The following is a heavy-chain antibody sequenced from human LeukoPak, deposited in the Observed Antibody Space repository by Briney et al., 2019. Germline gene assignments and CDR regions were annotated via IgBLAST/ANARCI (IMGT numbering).Heavy chain of an antibody. Sequence: ASVKVSCKASGYTFTSYYMHWVRQAPGQGLEGMGLINPTGDSTGYAQKFQGRVTITADKSTSTAYMELSSLRSEDTAVYYCARGGYSGYDFYYYYYMDVWGKGTTVTVSS. CDR1: GYTFTSYY. D-gene: IGHD5-12*01. CDR3: ARGGYSGYDFYYYYYMDV. J-gene: IGHJ6*03. CDR2: INPTGDST. V-gene: IGHV1-46*01.